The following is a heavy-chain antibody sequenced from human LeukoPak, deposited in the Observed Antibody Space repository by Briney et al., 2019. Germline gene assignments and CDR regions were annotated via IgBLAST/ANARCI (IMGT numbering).Heavy chain of an antibody. CDR3: AREVRARVPMELVAPQGMDV. J-gene: IGHJ6*02. V-gene: IGHV3-48*03. D-gene: IGHD5-12*01. CDR2: ISSSGVTT. CDR1: GFTFGNYE. Sequence: GGSLRLSCAGSGFTFGNYEMNWVRQAPGRGQEWGSYISSSGVTTYYADSVKGRFNISRDNAKNSLYLQMSSLTAEDTAVYYCAREVRARVPMELVAPQGMDVWGQGTTVTVSS.